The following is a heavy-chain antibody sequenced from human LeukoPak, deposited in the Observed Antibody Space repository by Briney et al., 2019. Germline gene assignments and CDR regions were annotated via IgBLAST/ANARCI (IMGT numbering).Heavy chain of an antibody. D-gene: IGHD6-19*01. CDR3: ARDHLYSSGWYLGYDAFDI. Sequence: TSETLSLTCAVYGGSFSGYYWSWIRQPPGKGLEWIGFIYYTGSTNYNPSLKSRVTISVDTSKDQFSLKLSSVTAADTAVYYCARDHLYSSGWYLGYDAFDIWGQGTMVTVSS. J-gene: IGHJ3*02. CDR1: GGSFSGYY. CDR2: IYYTGST. V-gene: IGHV4-34*01.